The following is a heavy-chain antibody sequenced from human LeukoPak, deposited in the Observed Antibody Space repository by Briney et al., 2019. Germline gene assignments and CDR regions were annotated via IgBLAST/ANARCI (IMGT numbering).Heavy chain of an antibody. CDR1: GFTFSRYG. J-gene: IGHJ3*02. D-gene: IGHD3-22*01. V-gene: IGHV3-30*18. Sequence: PGRSLILSCAASGFTFSRYGMHWVRQAPGKGLEWVAVISYDGSNKYYGDSVKGRFTISRDNSKNTLYLQMNSLRAEDTAVYYCAKPLDSSGYYAFDIWGQGTMVTVSS. CDR3: AKPLDSSGYYAFDI. CDR2: ISYDGSNK.